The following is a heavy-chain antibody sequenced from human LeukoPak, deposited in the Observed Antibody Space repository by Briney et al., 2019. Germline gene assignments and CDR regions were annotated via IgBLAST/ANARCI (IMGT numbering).Heavy chain of an antibody. J-gene: IGHJ6*02. V-gene: IGHV1-2*04. CDR1: GYTFSNYG. D-gene: IGHD3-10*01. CDR2: ISGYSGGT. CDR3: ARDQYYYGSGTNGMDV. Sequence: ASVKVSCKTSGYTFSNYGISWVRQAPGQGLEWMGWISGYSGGTNYAQKFQGWVTMTRDTSISTAYMGLSRLRSDDTAVYYCARDQYYYGSGTNGMDVWGQGTTVTVSS.